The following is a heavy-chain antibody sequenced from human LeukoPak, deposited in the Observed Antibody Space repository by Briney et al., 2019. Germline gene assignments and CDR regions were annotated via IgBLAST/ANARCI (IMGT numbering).Heavy chain of an antibody. Sequence: GASVKVSCKASGYTFTSYAMNWVRQAPGQGLEWMGIINPSGGSTSYAQKFQGRVTMTRDMSTSTVYMELSSLRSEDTAVYYCAMKQQLPGWGAFDIWGQGTMVTVSS. V-gene: IGHV1-46*01. CDR3: AMKQQLPGWGAFDI. CDR1: GYTFTSYA. D-gene: IGHD6-13*01. CDR2: INPSGGST. J-gene: IGHJ3*02.